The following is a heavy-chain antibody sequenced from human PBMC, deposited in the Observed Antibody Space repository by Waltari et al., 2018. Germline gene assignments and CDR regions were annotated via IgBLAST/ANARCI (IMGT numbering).Heavy chain of an antibody. J-gene: IGHJ4*02. CDR1: GYTFTGYT. Sequence: QVQLVQSGAEVKKPGASVNVSCKASGYTFTGYTIHWLRQAPGQGLEWRGWINADNGNTKDSQKCQGSVTITRDTSANTADMELSSLRSEDTAVYYCARAYCINGVCYSGYYFDYWGQGTLVTVSS. V-gene: IGHV1-3*01. CDR3: ARAYCINGVCYSGYYFDY. CDR2: INADNGNT. D-gene: IGHD2-8*01.